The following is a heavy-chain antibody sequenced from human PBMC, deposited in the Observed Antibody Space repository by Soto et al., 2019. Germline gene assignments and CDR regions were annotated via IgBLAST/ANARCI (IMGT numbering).Heavy chain of an antibody. CDR3: ARGDATKIVVTTYYGMDV. D-gene: IGHD4-17*01. CDR1: GGSLSNYG. V-gene: IGHV1-69*12. Sequence: QVQLVQSGAEVKKPGSSVKVSCKASGGSLSNYGISWVRQAPGQGLEWMGGIIPVFGTANYAQKFQGRVTITADESTSIVYMDVTSLTSEDTAVYHCARGDATKIVVTTYYGMDVWGQGTTVTVSS. CDR2: IIPVFGTA. J-gene: IGHJ6*02.